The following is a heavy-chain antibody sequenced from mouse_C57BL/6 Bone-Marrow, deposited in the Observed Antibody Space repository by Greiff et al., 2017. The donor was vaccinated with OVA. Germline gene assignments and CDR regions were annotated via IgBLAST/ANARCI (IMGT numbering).Heavy chain of an antibody. CDR2: IDPENGDT. CDR3: TTDPSYWYFDV. J-gene: IGHJ1*03. D-gene: IGHD2-10*02. Sequence: VQLQQSGAELVRPGASVKLSCTASGFNIKDDYMHWVKQRPEQGLEWIGWIDPENGDTEYASKFQGKATITADTSSNTAYLQLSSLTSEDTAVYDCTTDPSYWYFDVWGTGTTVTVSS. CDR1: GFNIKDDY. V-gene: IGHV14-4*01.